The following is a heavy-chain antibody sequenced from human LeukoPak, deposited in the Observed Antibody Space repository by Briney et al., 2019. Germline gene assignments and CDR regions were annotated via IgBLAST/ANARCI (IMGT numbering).Heavy chain of an antibody. CDR2: IYNIGSV. D-gene: IGHD3-22*01. CDR1: GASTGRRASTNSYY. V-gene: IGHV4-61*05. Sequence: PSETLSLTCTVSGASTGRRASTNSYYWSWIRQFPGKGLEWIGNIYNIGSVTYKPSLRSRVTMSIDMSKKQFSLRLTSVTAADTAVYFCATNSSGSALDYWGQGILVTVSS. CDR3: ATNSSGSALDY. J-gene: IGHJ4*02.